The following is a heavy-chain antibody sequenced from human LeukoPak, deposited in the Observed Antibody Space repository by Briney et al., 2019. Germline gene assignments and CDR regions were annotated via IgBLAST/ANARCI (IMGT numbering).Heavy chain of an antibody. Sequence: GGSLRLSCAASGFTFTSYAMHWVRQAPGKGLEYVSAISSNGGSTYYANSVKGRFTISRDYSKNTLYLQMGSLRAEDMAVYYCARDLSLSSSSFPWGSGFDYWGQGTLVTVSS. J-gene: IGHJ4*02. CDR1: GFTFTSYA. CDR2: ISSNGGST. CDR3: ARDLSLSSSSFPWGSGFDY. D-gene: IGHD6-13*01. V-gene: IGHV3-64*01.